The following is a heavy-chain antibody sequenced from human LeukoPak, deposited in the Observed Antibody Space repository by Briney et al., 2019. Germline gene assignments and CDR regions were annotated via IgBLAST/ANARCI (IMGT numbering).Heavy chain of an antibody. CDR3: ARVKVAAKSYYFDY. J-gene: IGHJ4*02. CDR1: GGSISSYY. D-gene: IGHD2-15*01. V-gene: IGHV4-59*01. CDR2: IYYSGST. Sequence: SETLSLTCTVSGGSISSYYWSWIRQPPGKGLEWIGYIYYSGSTNYNPSLKSRVTISVDTSKNQFSLKLSSVTAADTAVYHCARVKVAAKSYYFDYWGQGTLVTVSS.